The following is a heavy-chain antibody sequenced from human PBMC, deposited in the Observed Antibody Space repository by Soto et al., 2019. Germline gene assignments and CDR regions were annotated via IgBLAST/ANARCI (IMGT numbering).Heavy chain of an antibody. D-gene: IGHD6-19*01. CDR2: INPSGGST. Sequence: ASVKVSCKASGYTFTSYYLHWVRHAPGQGLEWMGIINPSGGSTSYAQKFQGRVTMTRDTSTSTVYMELSSLRSEDTAVYYCARRASSGWYFDYWGQGTLVTVSS. V-gene: IGHV1-46*01. CDR3: ARRASSGWYFDY. J-gene: IGHJ4*02. CDR1: GYTFTSYY.